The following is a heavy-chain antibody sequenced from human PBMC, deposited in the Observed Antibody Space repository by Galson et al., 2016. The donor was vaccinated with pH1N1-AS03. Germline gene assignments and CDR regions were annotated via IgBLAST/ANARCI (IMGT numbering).Heavy chain of an antibody. CDR3: AREGGGFGSNWLQTDAFDF. V-gene: IGHV3-30-3*01. Sequence: SLRLSCAASGFIFTHYSMHWVRQAPGKGLEWVAVMSYEGTTTYYADSVKGRFTISRDNSKNTLYLQMNSLRTEDTALYYCAREGGGFGSNWLQTDAFDFWGQGTMVTASS. CDR1: GFIFTHYS. CDR2: MSYEGTTT. D-gene: IGHD6-13*01. J-gene: IGHJ3*01.